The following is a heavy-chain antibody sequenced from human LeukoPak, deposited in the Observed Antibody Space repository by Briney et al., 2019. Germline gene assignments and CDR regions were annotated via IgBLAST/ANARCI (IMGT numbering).Heavy chain of an antibody. CDR2: IKRDGTEE. D-gene: IGHD2-21*01. V-gene: IGHV3-7*01. CDR1: GLTFSSYS. J-gene: IGHJ4*02. CDR3: KRGFDSDY. Sequence: GGSLRLSCAASGLTFSSYSMSWVRQAPGKGLEWAATIKRDGTEEQYVQSVKGRFAISRNNAKNSLYLQMNSLRAEDTAFYYCKRGFDSDYWGQGTLVTVSS.